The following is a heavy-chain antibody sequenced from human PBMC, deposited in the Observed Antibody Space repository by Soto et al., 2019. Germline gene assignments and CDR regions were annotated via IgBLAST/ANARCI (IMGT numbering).Heavy chain of an antibody. V-gene: IGHV3-73*01. CDR2: IRSKANSYAT. D-gene: IGHD6-13*01. CDR1: GFTFSGSA. Sequence: GGSLRLSCAASGFTFSGSAMHWVRQASGKGLEWVGRIRSKANSYATAYAASVKGRFTISRDDSKNTAYLQMNSLKTEDTAVYYCTSEVISSSWYYANPPFDYWGQGTLVTVSS. CDR3: TSEVISSSWYYANPPFDY. J-gene: IGHJ4*02.